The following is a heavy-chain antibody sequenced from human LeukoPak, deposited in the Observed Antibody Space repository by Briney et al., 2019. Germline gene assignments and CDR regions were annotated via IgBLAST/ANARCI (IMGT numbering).Heavy chain of an antibody. D-gene: IGHD4-17*01. J-gene: IGHJ5*02. CDR3: ARRSTVTTNWFDP. Sequence: PSETLSLTCTVSGGPISSSSYYWGWIRQPPGKGLEWIGSIYYSGNTYYNPSLKSRVTISVDTSKNHFSLKLNSVTAADTAVYYCARRSTVTTNWFDPWGQGTLVTVSS. V-gene: IGHV4-39*02. CDR2: IYYSGNT. CDR1: GGPISSSSYY.